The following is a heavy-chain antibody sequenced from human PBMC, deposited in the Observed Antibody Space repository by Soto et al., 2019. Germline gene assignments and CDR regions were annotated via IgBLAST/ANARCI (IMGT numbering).Heavy chain of an antibody. Sequence: QVELVESGGGVVQPGRSLRLSCAASGFTFSTYTMHWVRQAPGKGLEWVAALSNNGINADYADSVKGRFTISRDNSKNTLFLQMTSLRAEDTAVYYCAREWSISVAAAGYWGQGTLVTVSS. J-gene: IGHJ4*02. V-gene: IGHV3-30-3*01. D-gene: IGHD6-19*01. CDR1: GFTFSTYT. CDR3: AREWSISVAAAGY. CDR2: LSNNGINA.